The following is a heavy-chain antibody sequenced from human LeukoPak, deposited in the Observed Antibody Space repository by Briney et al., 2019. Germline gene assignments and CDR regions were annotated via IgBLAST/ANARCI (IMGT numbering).Heavy chain of an antibody. Sequence: GGSLRLSCAASGFAFSDYYMTWVRQAAGKGLEWVSYISGSSGDINYSDSVKGRFTISRDNAKNSLYLQMNSLRAEDTAVYYCTRDPRRLDYLGQGTLVTVSS. CDR2: ISGSSGDI. CDR1: GFAFSDYY. V-gene: IGHV3-11*05. J-gene: IGHJ4*02. CDR3: TRDPRRLDY.